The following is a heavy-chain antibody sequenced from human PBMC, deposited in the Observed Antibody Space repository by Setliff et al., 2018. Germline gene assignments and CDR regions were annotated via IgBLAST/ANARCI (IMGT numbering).Heavy chain of an antibody. D-gene: IGHD3-22*01. V-gene: IGHV1-18*01. Sequence: GASVKVSCKASGYTFNNYGITWVRQAPGQGLEWMGWINNYSFKTTYPQKFLDRVTVTTDTSATTAYMDLNSLRSDDTAVYYCARINFYVSSGYYYAPDFWGQGTLVTVSS. CDR2: INNYSFKT. CDR3: ARINFYVSSGYYYAPDF. CDR1: GYTFNNYG. J-gene: IGHJ4*02.